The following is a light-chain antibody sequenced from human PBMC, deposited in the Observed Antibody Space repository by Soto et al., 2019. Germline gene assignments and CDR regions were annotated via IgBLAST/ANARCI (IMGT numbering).Light chain of an antibody. Sequence: QSVLTQPPSVSGAPGQRVTISCTGSTSNIGAGYDLHWYQQLPGTAPKLLIYDDNNRPSGVPDRFSGSKSGTSASLAITGLQAEDEADYYCQSYDSSLSAYVFGNGTKLTVL. V-gene: IGLV1-40*01. CDR3: QSYDSSLSAYV. CDR1: TSNIGAGYD. J-gene: IGLJ1*01. CDR2: DDN.